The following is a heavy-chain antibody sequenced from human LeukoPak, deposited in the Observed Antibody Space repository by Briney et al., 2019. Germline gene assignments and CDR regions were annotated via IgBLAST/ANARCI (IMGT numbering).Heavy chain of an antibody. CDR2: IRYNGNNQ. V-gene: IGHV3-30*02. CDR1: GFTFNNYG. J-gene: IGHJ3*02. D-gene: IGHD2-15*01. CDR3: ARDPPPIVVVVAATSKDAFDI. Sequence: PGGSLRLSCAASGFTFNNYGMHWVRQAPGKGLEWVAFIRYNGNNQYYADSVKGRFTISRDNAKNSLYLQMNSLRAEDTAVYYCARDPPPIVVVVAATSKDAFDIWGQGTMVTVSS.